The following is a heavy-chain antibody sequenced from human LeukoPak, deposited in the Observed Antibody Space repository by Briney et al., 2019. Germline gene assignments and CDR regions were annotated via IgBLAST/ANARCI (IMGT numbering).Heavy chain of an antibody. D-gene: IGHD1-14*01. CDR3: ARKKGNHPYNWFDP. J-gene: IGHJ5*02. CDR2: IWYDGSNK. Sequence: GGSLRLSCAASGFTFNNYAMHWVRQAPGKGLEWVTTIWYDGSNKYYGDSVKGRFTISRDNSKSTLYLQMISLRAEDTAVYYCARKKGNHPYNWFDPWGQGTLVTVSS. V-gene: IGHV3-33*01. CDR1: GFTFNNYA.